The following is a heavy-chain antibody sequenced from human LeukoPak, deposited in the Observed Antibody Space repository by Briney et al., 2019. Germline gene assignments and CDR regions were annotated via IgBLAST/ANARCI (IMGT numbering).Heavy chain of an antibody. CDR3: AKRGAGYSSSWYSFDY. J-gene: IGHJ4*02. CDR1: GFTFSSYA. D-gene: IGHD6-13*01. V-gene: IGHV3-23*01. Sequence: GGSLRLSCAASGFTFSSYAMSWVRQAPGKGLEWVSAISGSGGSTYYADSVKGRFTISRDNSKNTLYLQMNSLRAEDTAVYYCAKRGAGYSSSWYSFDYWGRGTLVTVSS. CDR2: ISGSGGST.